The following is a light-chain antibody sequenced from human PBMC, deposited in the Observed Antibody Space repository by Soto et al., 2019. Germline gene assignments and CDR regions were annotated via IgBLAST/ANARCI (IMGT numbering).Light chain of an antibody. Sequence: EIVMTQSPATLSVSPGERATLSCSASQSVSSNLAWYQQKPGQAPRLRIYGASTRATGIPGRFSGSGSGTEFTLTISSLQSEDFAVYYCQQYNNWPRTFGQGTKVEIK. CDR1: QSVSSN. CDR3: QQYNNWPRT. J-gene: IGKJ1*01. V-gene: IGKV3-15*01. CDR2: GAS.